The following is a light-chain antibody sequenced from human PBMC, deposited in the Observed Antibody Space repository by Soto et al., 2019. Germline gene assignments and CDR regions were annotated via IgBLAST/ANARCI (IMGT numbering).Light chain of an antibody. Sequence: DIHMTQSPPSLSASVGDRVSITGRASQSISTYLSWYQQKPGKAPQFLIYAASNLQSGVPSRFSGSGSGTDFTLTISNLQPEDFATYYCQQSYIIPPTFGGGTKVEIK. CDR3: QQSYIIPPT. V-gene: IGKV1-39*01. CDR2: AAS. CDR1: QSISTY. J-gene: IGKJ4*01.